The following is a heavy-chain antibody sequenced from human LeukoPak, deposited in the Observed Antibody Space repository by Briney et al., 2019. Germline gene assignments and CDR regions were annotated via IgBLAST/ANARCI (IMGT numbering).Heavy chain of an antibody. CDR3: ARDLRYYDSSGYYYVN. CDR1: GFTFSSYG. Sequence: GRSLRLSCAASGFTFSSYGMHWVRQAPGKGLEWVSVIYSGGSTYYADSVKGRFTISRDNSKNTLYLQMNSLRAEDTAVYYCARDLRYYDSSGYYYVNWGQGTLVTVSS. V-gene: IGHV3-53*01. D-gene: IGHD3-22*01. CDR2: IYSGGST. J-gene: IGHJ4*02.